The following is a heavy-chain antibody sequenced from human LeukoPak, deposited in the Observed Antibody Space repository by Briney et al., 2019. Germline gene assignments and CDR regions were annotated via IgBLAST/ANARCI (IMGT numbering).Heavy chain of an antibody. Sequence: PGGSLRLSCAASGFTFGSYGVHWVRQAPGKGLVWVAFIWFDGSNTYYADSVKGRFTISRDNSNNTLYLQMNSLRVEDTAVYYCARGYGESHFDSWGRGSLVTVSS. CDR2: IWFDGSNT. D-gene: IGHD5-18*01. CDR3: ARGYGESHFDS. V-gene: IGHV3-30*02. J-gene: IGHJ4*02. CDR1: GFTFGSYG.